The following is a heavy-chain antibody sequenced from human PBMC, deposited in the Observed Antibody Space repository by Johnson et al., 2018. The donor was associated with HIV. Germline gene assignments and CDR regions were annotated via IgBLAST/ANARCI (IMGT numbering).Heavy chain of an antibody. D-gene: IGHD3-9*01. CDR1: GFTFDDYA. V-gene: IGHV3-9*01. Sequence: QLVESGGGLVQPGRSLRLSCAASGFTFDDYAMHWVRQAPGKGLEWVSGISWNSGSIGYADSVKGRFTISRDNAKNSLYLQMNSLRAEDTAVYYCARAEKSFWYYAILTGYPNAFDIWGQGTMVTVSS. CDR2: ISWNSGSI. CDR3: ARAEKSFWYYAILTGYPNAFDI. J-gene: IGHJ3*02.